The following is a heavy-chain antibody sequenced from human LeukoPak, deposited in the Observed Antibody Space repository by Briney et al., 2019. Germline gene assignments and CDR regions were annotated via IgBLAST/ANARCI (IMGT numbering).Heavy chain of an antibody. D-gene: IGHD5-12*01. V-gene: IGHV3-49*04. CDR1: GFTFISYG. CDR3: TSGVATNSYYFDY. Sequence: GGSLRLSCAAPGFTFISYGIHWVRQAPGKGLEWVGFIRSKAYGGTTEYAASVKGRFTISRDDSKSIAYLQMNSLKTEDTAVYYCTSGVATNSYYFDYWGQGTLVTSPQ. J-gene: IGHJ4*02. CDR2: IRSKAYGGTT.